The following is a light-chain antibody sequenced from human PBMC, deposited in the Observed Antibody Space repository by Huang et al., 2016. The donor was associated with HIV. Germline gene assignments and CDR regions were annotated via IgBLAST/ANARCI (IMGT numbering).Light chain of an antibody. CDR3: QQYSSSPPIT. CDR1: ETIDRIS. V-gene: IGKV3-20*01. Sequence: EIVLTQSPGTLSLSPGERATLSCRASETIDRISLNWYQQKPGLAPRPLIYGASSRATGIPDRFNGSGSGSDFTLTISRLEPEDFAVYYCQQYSSSPPITFGQGTRLAIK. J-gene: IGKJ5*01. CDR2: GAS.